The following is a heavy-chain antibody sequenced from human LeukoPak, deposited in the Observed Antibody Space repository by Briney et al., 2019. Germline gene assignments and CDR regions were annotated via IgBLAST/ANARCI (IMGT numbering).Heavy chain of an antibody. CDR3: ARVPPYSSGWPYFDY. J-gene: IGHJ4*02. V-gene: IGHV1-2*02. CDR2: INPKSGAT. CDR1: GYTFTGYY. Sequence: ASVKVSCQASGYTFTGYYMHWVRQAPGQGLEWMGWINPKSGATNYAQKFQDRVTMTRDTSISTAYMELSRLRSDDTAVYYCARVPPYSSGWPYFDYWGQGTLVTVSS. D-gene: IGHD6-19*01.